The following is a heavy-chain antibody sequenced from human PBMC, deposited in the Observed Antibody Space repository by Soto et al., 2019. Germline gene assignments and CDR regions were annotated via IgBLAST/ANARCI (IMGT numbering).Heavy chain of an antibody. D-gene: IGHD6-19*01. CDR2: IYYSGHT. V-gene: IGHV4-39*02. CDR3: ARITVAGKRGDY. J-gene: IGHJ4*02. CDR1: GGSISSNHCY. Sequence: QLQLQESGPGLVKPSETLSLTCTVSGGSISSNHCYWGRIRQPPGKGLEWIGSIYYSGHTYYNPSLKSRVTISVDTSKNRFSLKLSSVTAADTAVYYCARITVAGKRGDYWGQGTLVTVSS.